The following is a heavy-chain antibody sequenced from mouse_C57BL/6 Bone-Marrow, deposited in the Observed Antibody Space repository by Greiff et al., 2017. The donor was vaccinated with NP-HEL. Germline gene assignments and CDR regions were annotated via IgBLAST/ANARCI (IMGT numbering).Heavy chain of an antibody. CDR3: AREAIYDGYYCWFAY. D-gene: IGHD2-3*01. J-gene: IGHJ3*01. V-gene: IGHV1-64*01. Sequence: QVHVKQPGAELVKPGASVKLSCKASGYTFTSYWMHWVKQRPGQGLEWIGMIHPNSGSTNYNEKFKSKATLTVDKSSSTAYMQLSSLTSEDSAVYYCAREAIYDGYYCWFAYWGQGTLVTVSA. CDR1: GYTFTSYW. CDR2: IHPNSGST.